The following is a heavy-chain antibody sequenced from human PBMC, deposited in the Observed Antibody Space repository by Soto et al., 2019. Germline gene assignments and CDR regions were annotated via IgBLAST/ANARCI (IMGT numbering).Heavy chain of an antibody. CDR2: ISGSGGGT. Sequence: EVQVLESGGGLVQPGGSLRLSCAASGFTFSSYAMSWVRQAPGKGLEWVSSISGSGGGTYYADSVKGRFTISRDNSKNTLYLQMNSLRAEDTAVYYCAREDYGDYYYYGMDVWGQGTTVTVSS. CDR3: AREDYGDYYYYGMDV. CDR1: GFTFSSYA. D-gene: IGHD4-17*01. J-gene: IGHJ6*02. V-gene: IGHV3-23*01.